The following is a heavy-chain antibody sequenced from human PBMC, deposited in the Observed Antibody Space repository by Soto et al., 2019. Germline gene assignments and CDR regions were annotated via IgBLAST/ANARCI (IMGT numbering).Heavy chain of an antibody. CDR3: ARYRRYYMDV. Sequence: PSETLSLTCAVYGGSFSGYYWSWIRQPPGKGLEWIGEINHSGSTNYNPSLKSRVTISVGTSKNQFSLKLSSVTAADTAVYYCARYRRYYMDVWGKGTTVTVSS. J-gene: IGHJ6*03. CDR2: INHSGST. CDR1: GGSFSGYY. V-gene: IGHV4-34*01.